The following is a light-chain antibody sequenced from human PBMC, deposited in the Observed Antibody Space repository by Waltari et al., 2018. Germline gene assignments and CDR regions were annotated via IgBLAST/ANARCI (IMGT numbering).Light chain of an antibody. CDR3: QQYYRSRT. V-gene: IGKV4-1*01. CDR2: WAS. Sequence: DIVLTQSPDSLAVSLGERATINCKSSQNVLYNSNNKNYLAWYQQKQGQPPKLLIYWASTRESGVPDRFSGSGSGTDFTLTISSLQAEDVAVYYCQQYYRSRTFGQGTKVEIK. CDR1: QNVLYNSNNKNY. J-gene: IGKJ1*01.